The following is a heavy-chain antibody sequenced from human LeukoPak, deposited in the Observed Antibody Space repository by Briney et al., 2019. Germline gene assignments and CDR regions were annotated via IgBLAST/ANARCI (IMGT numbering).Heavy chain of an antibody. CDR1: GGSISSSSYY. V-gene: IGHV4-39*07. CDR3: ARDGPGYSGGWGGYDAFDI. J-gene: IGHJ3*02. CDR2: IYYSGST. Sequence: SETLSLTCTVSGGSISSSSYYWGWIRQPPGKGLEWIGSIYYSGSTYYNPSLKSRVTISVDTSKNQFSLKLSSVTAADTAVYYCARDGPGYSGGWGGYDAFDIWGQGTMVTVSS. D-gene: IGHD6-19*01.